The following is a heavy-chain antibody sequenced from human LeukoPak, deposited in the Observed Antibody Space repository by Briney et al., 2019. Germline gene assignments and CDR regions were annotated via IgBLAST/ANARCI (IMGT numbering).Heavy chain of an antibody. V-gene: IGHV3-23*01. J-gene: IGHJ4*02. CDR3: ARDRTRSVGSGLGRALMLVY. CDR2: ISVTGSNI. Sequence: GGSLRLSCTVSGFSFSGYAFTWVRQAPGKGLEFVSSISVTGSNIYYADSVRGRFTITRDNSKNTLDLQMNSLRSEDTAVYFCARDRTRSVGSGLGRALMLVYWGQGTLVTVSS. D-gene: IGHD6-6*01. CDR1: GFSFSGYA.